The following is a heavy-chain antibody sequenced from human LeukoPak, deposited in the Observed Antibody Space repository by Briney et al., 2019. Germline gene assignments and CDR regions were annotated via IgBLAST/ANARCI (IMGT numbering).Heavy chain of an antibody. Sequence: SETLSLTCTVSGGSISSSSYYWGWIRQPPGRTLEWIGFIYYTGSTNYNPSHKSRVTMALDTSQRQFSLTLTSVTTADTAVYYCARQKPVPGTYYFDHWGHGTLVTVSS. CDR1: GGSISSSSYY. V-gene: IGHV4-61*05. CDR2: IYYTGST. CDR3: ARQKPVPGTYYFDH. D-gene: IGHD6-13*01. J-gene: IGHJ4*01.